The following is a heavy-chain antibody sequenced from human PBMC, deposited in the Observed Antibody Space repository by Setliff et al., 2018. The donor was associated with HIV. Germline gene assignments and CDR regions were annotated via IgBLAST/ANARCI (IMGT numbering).Heavy chain of an antibody. D-gene: IGHD2-21*02. CDR2: IHSSGST. J-gene: IGHJ4*02. Sequence: SETLSLTCTVSGDSISTYYCNWIRQPPGKGPEWIGYIHSSGSTIYNPSLKSRITISLDTSKEQFSLELSSATAADTAVYYCATLDHSGGNFLAYWGQGSLVTVPQ. V-gene: IGHV4-4*09. CDR1: GDSISTYY. CDR3: ATLDHSGGNFLAY.